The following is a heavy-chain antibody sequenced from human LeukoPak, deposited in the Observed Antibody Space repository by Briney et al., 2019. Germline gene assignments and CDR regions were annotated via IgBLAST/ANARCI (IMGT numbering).Heavy chain of an antibody. D-gene: IGHD3-22*01. CDR1: GGSFSRYY. CDR2: INHSGST. Sequence: SETLSLTCADYGGSFSRYYGSWIRQPPGKGLEWIGEINHSGSTNYNTSLKSRVTISVDTSKNQISLKVSSVTAADTAVYYCARGDDTPKNFDYWGQGTLVTVSS. J-gene: IGHJ4*02. CDR3: ARGDDTPKNFDY. V-gene: IGHV4-34*01.